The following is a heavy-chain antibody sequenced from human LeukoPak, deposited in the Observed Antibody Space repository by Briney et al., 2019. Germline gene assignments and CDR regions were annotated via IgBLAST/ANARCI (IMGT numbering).Heavy chain of an antibody. CDR3: ARDSPTIFGVVISSNMDV. Sequence: GASVKVSCKASGYTFTGYYMHWVRQAPGQGLEWMGWISAYNGNTNYAQKLQGRVTMTTDTSTSTAYMELRSLRSDDTAVYYCARDSPTIFGVVISSNMDVWGKGTTVTVSS. V-gene: IGHV1-18*04. D-gene: IGHD3-3*01. CDR1: GYTFTGYY. J-gene: IGHJ6*03. CDR2: ISAYNGNT.